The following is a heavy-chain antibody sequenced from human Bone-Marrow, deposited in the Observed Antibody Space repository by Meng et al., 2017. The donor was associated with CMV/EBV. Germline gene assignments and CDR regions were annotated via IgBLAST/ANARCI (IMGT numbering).Heavy chain of an antibody. CDR2: IIPILGIA. V-gene: IGHV1-69*10. D-gene: IGHD4-11*01. Sequence: SVKVSCKASGGTFSSYAISWVRQAPGQGLEWMGGIIPILGIANYAQKFQGRVTITADKSTSTAYMELSSLRSEDTAVYYCAGFHDYSKGYGMDVWGQGTTVTV. CDR1: GGTFSSYA. J-gene: IGHJ6*02. CDR3: AGFHDYSKGYGMDV.